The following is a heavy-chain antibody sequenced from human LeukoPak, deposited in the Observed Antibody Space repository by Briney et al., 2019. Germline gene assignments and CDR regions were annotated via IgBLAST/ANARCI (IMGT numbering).Heavy chain of an antibody. V-gene: IGHV4-61*02. J-gene: IGHJ4*02. Sequence: SETLSLTCTVSGGSLSSGSYYWRWLRQPAGKGLEWIGRIYTSGSTNYNPSLKSRVTISVDTSKNQFSLKLSSVTAADTAVYYCARGGYYYGSGSYPFDYWGQGTLVTVSS. CDR3: ARGGYYYGSGSYPFDY. D-gene: IGHD3-10*01. CDR1: GGSLSSGSYY. CDR2: IYTSGST.